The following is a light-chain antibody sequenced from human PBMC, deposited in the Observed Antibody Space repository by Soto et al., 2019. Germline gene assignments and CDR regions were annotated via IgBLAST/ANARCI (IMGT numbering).Light chain of an antibody. CDR1: QSISSY. V-gene: IGKV1-39*01. CDR2: AAS. Sequence: DIQMTQSPSSLSASVGDRVTITCRASQSISSYLNWYQQKPGKAPKLLIYAASSLQSGVPSRFSGSGSGTDFTLTISSLQLEDFATYYWQQSYSTLWTFGQGTKVEIK. J-gene: IGKJ1*01. CDR3: QQSYSTLWT.